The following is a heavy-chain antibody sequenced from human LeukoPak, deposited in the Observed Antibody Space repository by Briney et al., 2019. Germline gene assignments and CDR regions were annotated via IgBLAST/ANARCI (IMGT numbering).Heavy chain of an antibody. CDR2: ISYDGSNK. D-gene: IGHD6-6*01. CDR1: GFTFSSYA. Sequence: PGRSLRLSCAASGFTFSSYAMHWVRQAPGKGLEWVAVISYDGSNKYYADSVKGRFTISRDNSKNTLYLQMNSLRAEDTAVYYCARDLDRDSSLSDYWGQGTLVTVSS. V-gene: IGHV3-30-3*01. J-gene: IGHJ4*02. CDR3: ARDLDRDSSLSDY.